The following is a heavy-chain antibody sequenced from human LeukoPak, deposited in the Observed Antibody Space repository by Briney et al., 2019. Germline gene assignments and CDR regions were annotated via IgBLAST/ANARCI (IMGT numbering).Heavy chain of an antibody. D-gene: IGHD4-17*01. CDR2: IIPIFGTA. CDR3: ARHDYGENWFDP. Sequence: SVKVSCKASGGTFSSYAISWVRQAPGQGLEWMGGIIPIFGTANYAQKFQGRVTITADESTSTAYMELSSLRSEDTAVYYCARHDYGENWFDPWGQGTLVTVSS. CDR1: GGTFSSYA. V-gene: IGHV1-69*13. J-gene: IGHJ5*02.